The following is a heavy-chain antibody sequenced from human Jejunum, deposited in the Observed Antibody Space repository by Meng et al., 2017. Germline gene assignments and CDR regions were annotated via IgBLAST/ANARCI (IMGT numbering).Heavy chain of an antibody. CDR3: GRGGGWLADY. CDR1: GFSFSDAW. CDR2: IKQDSSEK. Sequence: GESLKISCVGSGFSFSDAWMTWVRQAPGKGLEWVANIKQDSSEKKYVDSVMGRFTISRDNAKNSLYLQMNSLRDEDTAMYYCGRGGGWLADYWGQGTLVTVSS. D-gene: IGHD6-19*01. V-gene: IGHV3-7*04. J-gene: IGHJ4*02.